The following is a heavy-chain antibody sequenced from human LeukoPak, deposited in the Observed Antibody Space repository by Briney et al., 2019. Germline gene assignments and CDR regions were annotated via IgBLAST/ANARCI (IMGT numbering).Heavy chain of an antibody. CDR2: ISGSGGHT. J-gene: IGHJ4*02. CDR1: GFTFSSYA. Sequence: GGSLRLSCAASGFTFSSYAMGWVRQAPGKGPEWVSSISGSGGHTYFADSVKGRFTISRDNSKNTLDLQMNSLKVEDTAVYYCAKFRYHSNDNNYLDFNYWSQGTLVTVSS. CDR3: AKFRYHSNDNNYLDFNY. V-gene: IGHV3-23*01. D-gene: IGHD3-22*01.